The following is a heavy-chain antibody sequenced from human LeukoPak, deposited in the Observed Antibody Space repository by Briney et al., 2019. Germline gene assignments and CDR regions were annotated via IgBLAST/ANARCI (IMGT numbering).Heavy chain of an antibody. J-gene: IGHJ4*02. V-gene: IGHV3-21*01. CDR1: GFTFSSYS. CDR2: ISSSSSYI. Sequence: PGGSLRLSCAASGFTFSSYSMNWVRQAPGKGLEWVSSISSSSSYIYYADSVKGRFTISRDNAKNSLYLQMNSLRAEDTAVYYCARVGRPIVGAIDYWGQGTLVTVSS. CDR3: ARVGRPIVGAIDY. D-gene: IGHD1-26*01.